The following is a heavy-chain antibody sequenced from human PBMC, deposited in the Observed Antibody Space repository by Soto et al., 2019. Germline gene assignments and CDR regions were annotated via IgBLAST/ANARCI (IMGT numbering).Heavy chain of an antibody. V-gene: IGHV1-18*01. CDR2: ISAYNGNT. Sequence: GASVKVSCKASGYSFITYMMHWVRQAPGQGLEWMGWISAYNGNTNYAQKFQGRVTMTTDTSTSTAYMELRSLRSDDTAVYYCARENCSGGSCYYFDYWGQGTLVTVSS. CDR1: GYSFITYM. D-gene: IGHD2-15*01. CDR3: ARENCSGGSCYYFDY. J-gene: IGHJ4*02.